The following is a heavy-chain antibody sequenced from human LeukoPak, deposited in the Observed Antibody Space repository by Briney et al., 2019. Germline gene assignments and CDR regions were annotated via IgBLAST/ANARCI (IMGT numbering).Heavy chain of an antibody. V-gene: IGHV1-2*02. CDR3: AREATIKGYYFDY. CDR1: GYTFTGYY. J-gene: IGHJ4*02. Sequence: ASVTVSCTASGYTFTGYYMHWVRQAPGQGLEWMGWINPNSGGTNYAQKFQGRVTMTRDTSISTAYMELSRLRSDDTAVYYCAREATIKGYYFDYWGQGTLVTVSS. CDR2: INPNSGGT. D-gene: IGHD5-12*01.